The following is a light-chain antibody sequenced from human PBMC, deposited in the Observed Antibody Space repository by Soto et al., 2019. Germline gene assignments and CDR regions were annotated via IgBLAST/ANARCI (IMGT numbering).Light chain of an antibody. CDR3: SSYTSNSTYV. Sequence: QSALTQPPSASGSPGQSVTISCTGTSSDVGSYDRVSWYQQPPGTAPKLMIYEVSNRPSGVPDRFSGSKSGNTASLTISGLQAEDEADYYCSSYTSNSTYVFGTGTKVTVL. J-gene: IGLJ1*01. CDR1: SSDVGSYDR. CDR2: EVS. V-gene: IGLV2-18*02.